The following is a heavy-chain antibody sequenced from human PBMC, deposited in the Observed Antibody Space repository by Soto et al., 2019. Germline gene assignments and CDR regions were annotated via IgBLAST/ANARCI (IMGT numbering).Heavy chain of an antibody. Sequence: QVQLVQSGAEVKKPGASVKVSCKASGYTFTSNYMHWVRQAPGQGPEGMGIVNPSDGYTNYAQKFQGRFTMTRDTSATTVMELSSLRSEDTAVYYCARGQRGSSGYKFYYWGQGTLVTVSS. CDR3: ARGQRGSSGYKFYY. D-gene: IGHD3-22*01. V-gene: IGHV1-46*01. CDR2: VNPSDGYT. J-gene: IGHJ4*02. CDR1: GYTFTSNY.